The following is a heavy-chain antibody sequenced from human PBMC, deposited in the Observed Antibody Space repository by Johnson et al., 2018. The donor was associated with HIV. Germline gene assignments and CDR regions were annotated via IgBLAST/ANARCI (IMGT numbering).Heavy chain of an antibody. V-gene: IGHV3-7*01. CDR1: GFTFSNYW. CDR3: AGDNGDTIFGVVIREGAFDI. CDR2: IKQDGSEK. J-gene: IGHJ3*02. D-gene: IGHD3-3*01. Sequence: VLLVESGGGLVQPGGSLRLSCAASGFTFSNYWMSWVRQAPGKGLEWVANIKQDGSEKYYVDSVKGRFTSSRDNAKNSLYLQMNSLRAEDTAVYYFAGDNGDTIFGVVIREGAFDIWGQGTMVTVSS.